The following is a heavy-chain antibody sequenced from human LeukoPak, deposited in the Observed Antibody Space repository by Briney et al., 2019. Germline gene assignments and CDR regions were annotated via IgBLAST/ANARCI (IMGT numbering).Heavy chain of an antibody. V-gene: IGHV1-46*01. D-gene: IGHD3-22*01. CDR2: INPSGGST. CDR1: GYTFTSYY. CDR3: ARGPYITMIVVVTGNAFDI. J-gene: IGHJ3*02. Sequence: ASVTVSFTASGYTFTSYYMHWVRQAPGQGLGWMGIINPSGGSTSYAQKFQGRVTMTRDTSTSTVYMELSSLRSEDTAVYYCARGPYITMIVVVTGNAFDIWGQGTMVTVSS.